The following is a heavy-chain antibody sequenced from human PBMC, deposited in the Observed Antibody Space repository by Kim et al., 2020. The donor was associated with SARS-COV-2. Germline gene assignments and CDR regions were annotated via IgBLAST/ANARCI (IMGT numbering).Heavy chain of an antibody. D-gene: IGHD3-22*01. CDR1: GGSFSGYY. Sequence: SETLSLTCAVYGGSFSGYYWSWIRQPPGKGLEWIGEINHSGSTNYNPSLKSRVTISVDTSKNQFSLKLSSVTAADTAVYYCARGLIITMIVVVKNWFDPWGQGTLVTVSS. V-gene: IGHV4-34*01. CDR3: ARGLIITMIVVVKNWFDP. CDR2: INHSGST. J-gene: IGHJ5*02.